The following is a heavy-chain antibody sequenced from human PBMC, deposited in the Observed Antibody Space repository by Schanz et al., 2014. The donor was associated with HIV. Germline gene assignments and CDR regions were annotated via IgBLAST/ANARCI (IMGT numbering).Heavy chain of an antibody. J-gene: IGHJ3*02. CDR1: GYTFTDYF. Sequence: QVQLVQSGAEVKKPGASVKVSCKASGYTFTDYFVHWGRQAPGQGLEWMGWINPNEGDTKFAQKFRGRVTMTRDTSISTAYMEVRSLRSDDTALYFCVRDLVDSSTWYDAFDIWGQGTMVTVSS. CDR2: INPNEGDT. V-gene: IGHV1-2*02. CDR3: VRDLVDSSTWYDAFDI. D-gene: IGHD6-13*01.